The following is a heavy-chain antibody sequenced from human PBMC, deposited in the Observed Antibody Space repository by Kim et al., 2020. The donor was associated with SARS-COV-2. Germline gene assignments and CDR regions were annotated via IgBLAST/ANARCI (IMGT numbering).Heavy chain of an antibody. CDR2: INSDGSST. CDR3: ARDLKDGYPIYYYYYGMDV. J-gene: IGHJ6*02. CDR1: GFTFSSYW. Sequence: GGSLRLSCAASGFTFSSYWMHWVRQAPGKGLVWVSRINSDGSSTSYADSVKGRFTISRDNAKNTLYLQMNSLRAEDTAVYYCARDLKDGYPIYYYYYGMDVWGQGTTVTVSS. V-gene: IGHV3-74*01. D-gene: IGHD5-12*01.